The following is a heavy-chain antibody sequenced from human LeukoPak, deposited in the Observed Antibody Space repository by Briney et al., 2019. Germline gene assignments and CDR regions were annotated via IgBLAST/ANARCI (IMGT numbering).Heavy chain of an antibody. V-gene: IGHV4-39*01. D-gene: IGHD6-6*01. CDR2: IYYSGSA. CDR1: GGSISSSSYY. J-gene: IGHJ3*02. Sequence: PSETLSLTCTVSGGSISSSSYYWGWIRQPPGKGLEWIGSIYYSGSAYYNPSLKSRVTISVDTSKNQFSLKLSSVTAADTAVYYCARRRAGQLDNAFDIWGQGTMVTVSS. CDR3: ARRRAGQLDNAFDI.